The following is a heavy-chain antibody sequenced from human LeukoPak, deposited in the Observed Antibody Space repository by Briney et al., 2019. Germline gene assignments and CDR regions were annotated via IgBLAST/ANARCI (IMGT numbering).Heavy chain of an antibody. J-gene: IGHJ4*02. D-gene: IGHD3-10*01. CDR3: ARGRGRFDY. Sequence: SETLSLTCTVSGGSISSYYWNWVRQPPGKGLEWIGYVYYTGSTNYNPSLKSRVTISLDTSKNQFSLKLSSVTAADTAVYYCARGRGRFDYWGQGTLVTVSS. CDR1: GGSISSYY. V-gene: IGHV4-59*01. CDR2: VYYTGST.